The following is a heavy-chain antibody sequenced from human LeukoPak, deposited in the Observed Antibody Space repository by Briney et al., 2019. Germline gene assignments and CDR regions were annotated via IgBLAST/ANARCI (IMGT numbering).Heavy chain of an antibody. Sequence: GRSLRLSCAASGFTFSSYAMHWVRQAPGKGLEWVAVISYDGSNKYYADSVKGRFTISRDNSKNTLYLQMNSPRAEDTAVYYCASQYQLLYVPFDYWGQGTLVTVSS. CDR1: GFTFSSYA. D-gene: IGHD2-2*02. CDR3: ASQYQLLYVPFDY. J-gene: IGHJ4*02. CDR2: ISYDGSNK. V-gene: IGHV3-30*04.